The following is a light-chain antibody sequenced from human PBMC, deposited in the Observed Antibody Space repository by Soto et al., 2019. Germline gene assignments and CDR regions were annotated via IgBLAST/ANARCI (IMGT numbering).Light chain of an antibody. CDR2: RAS. Sequence: EVVLTQSPATLYLSPGARATLSCRASQSVSRNLAWYQQKPGQAPRLLIYRASTRATGIPARFSGSGSGTDFSLSISSLQPEDFAVYYCQQYKDWPITFGQGTRLEIK. V-gene: IGKV3-11*01. CDR3: QQYKDWPIT. CDR1: QSVSRN. J-gene: IGKJ5*01.